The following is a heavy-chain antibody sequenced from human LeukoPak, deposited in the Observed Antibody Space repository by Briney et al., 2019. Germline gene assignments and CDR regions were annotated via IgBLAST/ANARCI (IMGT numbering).Heavy chain of an antibody. CDR2: ISGSGDTT. CDR1: GFTFSTYW. Sequence: GGSLRLSCAASGFTFSTYWMSWVRQAPGKGLEWVSVISGSGDTTFYADSVKGRFTISKDNSKNTLYLQMNNLRAEDTAVYYCAKAGGSADYGGNSGNVYWGQGTLVIVSS. D-gene: IGHD4-23*01. J-gene: IGHJ4*02. V-gene: IGHV3-23*01. CDR3: AKAGGSADYGGNSGNVY.